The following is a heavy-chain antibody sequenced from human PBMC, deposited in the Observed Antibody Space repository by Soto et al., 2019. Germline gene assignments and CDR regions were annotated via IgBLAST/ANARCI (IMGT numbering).Heavy chain of an antibody. CDR2: IYTSGIT. D-gene: IGHD2-21*01. CDR3: ARTAARFPAPFDY. V-gene: IGHV4-4*07. CDR1: GGSISSYY. Sequence: ASETLSLTCTVSGGSISSYYWSWIRQPAGKGLEWIGRIYTSGITNYNPSLMNRVTLSVDTSKNQFSLKLTSVTAADTAVYYCARTAARFPAPFDYRGPGTLVTVSS. J-gene: IGHJ4*02.